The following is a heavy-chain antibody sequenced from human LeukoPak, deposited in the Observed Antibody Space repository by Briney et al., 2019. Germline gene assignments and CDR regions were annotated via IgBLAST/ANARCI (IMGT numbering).Heavy chain of an antibody. J-gene: IGHJ4*02. CDR3: ARGKVPWY. Sequence: PSETLSLTCTVPGGSINTYYWSWIRQPPGRGLEWIGYIYSSGSTNYNPSLRSRVTISVDTSMNQFSLKLGSVTAADTAVYYCARGKVPWYWGQGTLVTVSS. V-gene: IGHV4-59*01. CDR2: IYSSGST. CDR1: GGSINTYY.